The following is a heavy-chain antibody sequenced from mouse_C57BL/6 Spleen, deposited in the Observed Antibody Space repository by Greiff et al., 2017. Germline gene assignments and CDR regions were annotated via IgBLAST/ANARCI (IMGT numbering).Heavy chain of an antibody. CDR2: ISDGGSYT. D-gene: IGHD3-3*01. CDR3: ARGRGGALWLGFDAMDY. V-gene: IGHV5-4*03. CDR1: GFTFSSYA. Sequence: EVKLQESGGGLVKPGGSLKLSCAASGFTFSSYAMSWVRQTPEKRLEWVATISDGGSYTYYPDNVKGRFTISRDNAKNNLYLQMSHLKSEDTAMYYCARGRGGALWLGFDAMDYWGQGTSVTVSS. J-gene: IGHJ4*01.